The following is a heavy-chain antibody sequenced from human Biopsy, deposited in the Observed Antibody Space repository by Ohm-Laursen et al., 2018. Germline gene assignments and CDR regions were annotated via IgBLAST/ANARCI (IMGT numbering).Heavy chain of an antibody. CDR2: NIPILGTG. J-gene: IGHJ1*01. Sequence: SVYVSCNAPVGTFSNYGVNWVRQALGQGLEWLGGNIPILGTGNYAQKFQDRVTVAADTSTSTATMESRSLRSDDTAVYYCATKLTGYFHHWGQGTLVSVSS. CDR3: ATKLTGYFHH. CDR1: VGTFSNYG. V-gene: IGHV1-69*06. D-gene: IGHD3-9*01.